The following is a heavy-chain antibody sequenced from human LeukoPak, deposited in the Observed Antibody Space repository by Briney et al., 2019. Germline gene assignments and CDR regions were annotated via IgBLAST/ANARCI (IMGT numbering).Heavy chain of an antibody. CDR2: IIPIFGTA. CDR3: ARGLRYFDWLPYYYYYMDV. D-gene: IGHD3-9*01. Sequence: ASVKVSCKASGGTFSSYAISWVRQAPGQGLEWMGGIIPIFGTANYAQKFQGRVTITADKSTSTAYMELSSLRSEDTAVYYCARGLRYFDWLPYYYYYMDVWGKGTTVTVSS. V-gene: IGHV1-69*06. CDR1: GGTFSSYA. J-gene: IGHJ6*03.